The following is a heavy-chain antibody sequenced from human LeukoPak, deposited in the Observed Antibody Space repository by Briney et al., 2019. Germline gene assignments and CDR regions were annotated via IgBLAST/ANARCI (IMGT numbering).Heavy chain of an antibody. CDR3: ARASTLYDSSGYQVDY. CDR1: GYTFTNYF. V-gene: IGHV1-69*04. D-gene: IGHD3-22*01. J-gene: IGHJ4*02. Sequence: GASVKVSCKASGYTFTNYFIHWVRQAPGQGLEWMGRIIPILGIANYAQKFQGRITITADKSTSTAYMELSSLRSEDTAVYYCARASTLYDSSGYQVDYWGQGTLVTVSS. CDR2: IIPILGIA.